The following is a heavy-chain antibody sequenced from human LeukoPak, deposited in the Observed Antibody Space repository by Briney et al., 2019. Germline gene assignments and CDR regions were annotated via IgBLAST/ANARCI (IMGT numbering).Heavy chain of an antibody. Sequence: ASVKVSCKASGYTFNNYGISWVRQAPGQGLEWMGWINAYNGNTDYAQKLQGRVTMTTDTSTSTAYMELRSLRSDDTAVYYCARDSRPGQLWLPAYWGQGTLVTVSS. CDR3: ARDSRPGQLWLPAY. J-gene: IGHJ4*02. CDR2: INAYNGNT. D-gene: IGHD5-18*01. CDR1: GYTFNNYG. V-gene: IGHV1-18*01.